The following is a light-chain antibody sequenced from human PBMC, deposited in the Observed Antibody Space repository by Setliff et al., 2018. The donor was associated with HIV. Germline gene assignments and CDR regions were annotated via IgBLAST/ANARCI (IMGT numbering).Light chain of an antibody. CDR3: CSYTSSLTYV. Sequence: QSALTQPASVSGSPEQSITISCTGTSSDIGGYNYVSWYQQHPGRAPKLMIYDVTKRPSGVSDRFSGSKSGNTASLTISGLQTEDEADYYCCSYTSSLTYVFGTGTKVTVL. CDR2: DVT. V-gene: IGLV2-14*03. CDR1: SSDIGGYNY. J-gene: IGLJ1*01.